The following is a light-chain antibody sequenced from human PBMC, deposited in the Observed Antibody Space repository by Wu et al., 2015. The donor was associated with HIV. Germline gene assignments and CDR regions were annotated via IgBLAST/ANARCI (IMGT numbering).Light chain of an antibody. V-gene: IGKV3-15*01. J-gene: IGKJ1*01. CDR1: QTVGRK. CDR2: STA. CDR3: QQYREWPRT. Sequence: EILMTQSPATLSVSPGDRATLSCRSSQTVGRKVAWYQQRPGQAPRIVIHSTATRAAEVPARFSGGGSETEFTLTISSLQSEDFAIYYCQQYREWPRTFGQGT.